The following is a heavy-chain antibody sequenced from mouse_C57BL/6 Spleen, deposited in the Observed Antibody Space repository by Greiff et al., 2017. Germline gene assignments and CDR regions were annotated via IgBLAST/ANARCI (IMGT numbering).Heavy chain of an antibody. CDR1: GVDFSRYW. V-gene: IGHV4-1*01. J-gene: IGHJ1*03. CDR3: ASYGSSYWYFDV. D-gene: IGHD1-1*01. CDR2: INPDSSTI. Sequence: EASGVDFSRYWMSWVRRAPGKGLEWIGEINPDSSTINYAPSLKDKFIISRDNAKNTLYLQMSKVRSEDTALYYCASYGSSYWYFDVWGTGTTVTVSS.